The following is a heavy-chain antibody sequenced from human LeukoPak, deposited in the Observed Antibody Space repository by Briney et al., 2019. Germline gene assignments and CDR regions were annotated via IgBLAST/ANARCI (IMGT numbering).Heavy chain of an antibody. CDR2: IYSGGST. V-gene: IGHV3-53*01. Sequence: GGSLRLSCAASGFTFSRYAMSWVRQAPGKGLEWVSIIYSGGSTYYADSVKGRFTISRDNSKNTLYLQMNSLRAEDTAVYYCARGNPGGEFYWGQGTLVTVSS. D-gene: IGHD1-14*01. J-gene: IGHJ4*02. CDR1: GFTFSRYA. CDR3: ARGNPGGEFY.